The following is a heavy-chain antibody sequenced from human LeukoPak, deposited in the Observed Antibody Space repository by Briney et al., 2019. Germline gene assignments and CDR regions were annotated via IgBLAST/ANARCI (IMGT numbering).Heavy chain of an antibody. J-gene: IGHJ6*03. CDR2: IYYSGST. CDR3: ARVGFWSGYLYYYYYMDV. V-gene: IGHV4-59*11. Sequence: PSETLSLTCTVSGGSISSHYWSWIRQPPGKGLEWIGYIYYSGSTNYNPSLKSRVTISVDTSKNQFSLKLSSVTAADTAVYYCARVGFWSGYLYYYYYMDVWDKGTTVTVSS. D-gene: IGHD3-3*01. CDR1: GGSISSHY.